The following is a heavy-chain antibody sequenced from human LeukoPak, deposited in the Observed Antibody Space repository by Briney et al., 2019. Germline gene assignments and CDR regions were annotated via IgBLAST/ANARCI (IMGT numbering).Heavy chain of an antibody. V-gene: IGHV4-39*01. D-gene: IGHD3-9*01. Sequence: SETLSLTCTVSGGSISSSSYYWGWIRQPPGKGLEWIGSIYYSGSTYYNPSLKNRVTISVDTSKNQFSLKLSSVTAADTAAYYCATPRYDILTGSGGTAFDIWGQGTMVTVSS. J-gene: IGHJ3*02. CDR3: ATPRYDILTGSGGTAFDI. CDR2: IYYSGST. CDR1: GGSISSSSYY.